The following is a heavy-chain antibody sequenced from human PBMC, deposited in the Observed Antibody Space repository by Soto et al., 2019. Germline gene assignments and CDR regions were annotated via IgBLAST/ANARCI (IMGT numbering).Heavy chain of an antibody. CDR3: ASQSGCSGGSCYSIDAFDI. V-gene: IGHV4-39*07. CDR2: INHSGST. J-gene: IGHJ3*02. Sequence: SETLSLTCTVSGGSISSNGYYWSWIRQPPGKGLEWIGEINHSGSTNYNPSLKSRVTISVDTSKNQFSLKLSSVTAADTAVYYCASQSGCSGGSCYSIDAFDIWGQGTMVTVSS. D-gene: IGHD2-15*01. CDR1: GGSISSNGYY.